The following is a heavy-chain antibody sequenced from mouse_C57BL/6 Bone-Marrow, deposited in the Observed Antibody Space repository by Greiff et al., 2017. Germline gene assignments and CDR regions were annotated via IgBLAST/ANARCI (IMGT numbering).Heavy chain of an antibody. V-gene: IGHV1-18*01. CDR3: ARPSTVVATRWYFDV. Sequence: EVQLQESGPELVKPGASVKIPCKASGYTFTDYNMDWVKQSHGKSLEWIGDINPNNGGTIYNQKFKGKATLTVDKSSSTAYMELRSLTSEYTAVYYCARPSTVVATRWYFDVWGTGTTVTVAS. D-gene: IGHD1-1*01. CDR2: INPNNGGT. J-gene: IGHJ1*03. CDR1: GYTFTDYN.